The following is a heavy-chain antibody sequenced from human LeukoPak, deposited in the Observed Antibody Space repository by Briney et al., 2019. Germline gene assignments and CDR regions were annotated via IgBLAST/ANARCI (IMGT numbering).Heavy chain of an antibody. CDR2: ISYDGSNK. CDR1: GFTFSSYA. V-gene: IGHV3-30-3*01. J-gene: IGHJ3*02. Sequence: GGSLRLSCAASGFTFSSYAMHWVRQAPGKGPEWVAVISYDGSNKYYADSVKGRFTISRDNSKNTLYLQMNSLRAEDTAVYYCAREVDAFDIWGQGTMVTVSS. CDR3: AREVDAFDI.